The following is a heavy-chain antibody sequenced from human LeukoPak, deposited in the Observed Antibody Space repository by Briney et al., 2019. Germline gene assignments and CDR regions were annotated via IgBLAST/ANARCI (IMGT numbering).Heavy chain of an antibody. CDR2: IYTSDTT. D-gene: IGHD1-14*01. V-gene: IGHV4-61*09. Sequence: SQTLSLTCTVSGDSINSGNYYWSWIRQPAGRGLEWIGHIYTSDTTNYSPSLNNRVTISLDTSSHQFSLKLTSVTAADTAVYFCAGFRWVVGTRAFDVWGRGTMVTVSS. J-gene: IGHJ3*01. CDR3: AGFRWVVGTRAFDV. CDR1: GDSINSGNYY.